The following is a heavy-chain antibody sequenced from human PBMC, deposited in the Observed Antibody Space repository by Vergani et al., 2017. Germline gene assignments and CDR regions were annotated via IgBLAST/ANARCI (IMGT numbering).Heavy chain of an antibody. V-gene: IGHV1-2*02. CDR3: ARVGASSDRDYFDY. D-gene: IGHD2-2*01. CDR2: INPNSGGT. J-gene: IGHJ4*02. Sequence: QVQLVQSGAEVKKPGASVKVSCKASGYTFTDYFMHWVRQAPGQGLEWMGWINPNSGGTNYAQKFQGRVTMTRDTSISTGYMELSNLSSDDTAVYYCARVGASSDRDYFDYWGQGTLVTVSS. CDR1: GYTFTDYF.